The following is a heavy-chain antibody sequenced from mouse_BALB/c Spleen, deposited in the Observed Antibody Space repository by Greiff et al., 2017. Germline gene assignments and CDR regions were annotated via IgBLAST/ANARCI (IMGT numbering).Heavy chain of an antibody. CDR3: TRDSYYCNSAWFAY. CDR2: ISSGGSYT. D-gene: IGHD2-1*01. V-gene: IGHV5-6-4*01. CDR1: GFTFSSYT. Sequence: EVQLQQSGGGLVKPGGSLKLSCAASGFTFSSYTMSWVRQPPEKRLEWVATISSGGSYTYYPDSVKGRFTISIDNAKNTLYLQMSSLKSEDTAMYYCTRDSYYCNSAWFAYWGQGTLVTVSA. J-gene: IGHJ3*01.